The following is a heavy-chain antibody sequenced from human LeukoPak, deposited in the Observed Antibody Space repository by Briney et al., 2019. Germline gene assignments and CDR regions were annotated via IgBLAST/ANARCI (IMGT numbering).Heavy chain of an antibody. Sequence: GPSVKVSCKASGGTFSSYAISWVRQAPGQGLEWMGRIIPILGIANYAQKFQGRVTITADKSTSTAYMELSSLRSEDTAVYYCARDLSWSGYPSGPDVWGQGTTVTVSS. CDR1: GGTFSSYA. D-gene: IGHD3-3*01. V-gene: IGHV1-69*04. J-gene: IGHJ6*02. CDR3: ARDLSWSGYPSGPDV. CDR2: IIPILGIA.